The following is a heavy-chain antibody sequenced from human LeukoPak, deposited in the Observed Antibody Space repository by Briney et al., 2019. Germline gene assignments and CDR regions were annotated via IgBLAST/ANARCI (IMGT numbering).Heavy chain of an antibody. CDR3: ARIKHDYGDYLDAFDI. D-gene: IGHD4-17*01. CDR2: IYYSGST. Sequence: SETLSLTCTVSGGSISSYYWSWIRQPPGKGLEWIGYIYYSGSTNYNPSLKSRVTISVDTSKNQFSLKLSSVTAADTAVYYCARIKHDYGDYLDAFDIWGQGTMVTVSS. V-gene: IGHV4-59*12. J-gene: IGHJ3*02. CDR1: GGSISSYY.